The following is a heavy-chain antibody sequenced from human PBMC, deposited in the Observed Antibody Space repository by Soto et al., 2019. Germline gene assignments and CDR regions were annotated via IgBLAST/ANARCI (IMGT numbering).Heavy chain of an antibody. CDR3: ARREATIYGEYYYYGMDV. J-gene: IGHJ6*02. CDR1: VFTFSDYY. Sequence: PGGSLRLSCAASVFTFSDYYMSWIRQAPGKGLEWVSYISSSSSYTNYADSVKGRFTISRDNAKNSLYLQMNSLRAEDTAVYYCARREATIYGEYYYYGMDVWGQGTTVTVSS. CDR2: ISSSSSYT. D-gene: IGHD3-3*01. V-gene: IGHV3-11*06.